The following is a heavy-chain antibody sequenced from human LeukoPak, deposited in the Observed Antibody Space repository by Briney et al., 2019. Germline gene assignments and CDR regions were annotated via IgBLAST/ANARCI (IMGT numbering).Heavy chain of an antibody. Sequence: GGSLRLSCAASGFTFDDYGMSWVRQAPGKGLEWVSGINWNGGSTGYADSVKGRFTISRDNVKNTLYLQMNSLRAEDTAVYYCARDPIIIVPAALDYWGQGTLVTVSS. CDR2: INWNGGST. CDR3: ARDPIIIVPAALDY. CDR1: GFTFDDYG. V-gene: IGHV3-20*04. D-gene: IGHD2-2*01. J-gene: IGHJ4*02.